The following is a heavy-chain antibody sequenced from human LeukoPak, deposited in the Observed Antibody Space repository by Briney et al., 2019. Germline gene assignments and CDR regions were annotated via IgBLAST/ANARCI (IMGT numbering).Heavy chain of an antibody. CDR2: TRNKANSYTT. D-gene: IGHD1-26*01. CDR3: ARVPIVGATDGAFDI. V-gene: IGHV3-72*01. Sequence: PGGSLRLSCAASGFTFSDHYMDWVRQAPGKGLEWVGRTRNKANSYTTEYAASVKGRFTISRDDSENSLYLQMNSLKTEDTAVYYCARVPIVGATDGAFDIWGQGTMVTVSS. J-gene: IGHJ3*02. CDR1: GFTFSDHY.